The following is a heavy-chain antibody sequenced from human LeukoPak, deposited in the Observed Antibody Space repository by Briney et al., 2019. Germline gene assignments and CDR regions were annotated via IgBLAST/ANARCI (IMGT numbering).Heavy chain of an antibody. Sequence: SETLSLTCTVSGGSINSGNHYWGWIRQSPGKGLEWIGNIYYSGSTYYNPSLKSRVTLSIDTSKNQFSLRLSSVTAADTAVYYCARVAQSLVDYWGQGTLVTVSS. CDR2: IYYSGST. V-gene: IGHV4-39*07. J-gene: IGHJ4*02. CDR3: ARVAQSLVDY. CDR1: GGSINSGNHY.